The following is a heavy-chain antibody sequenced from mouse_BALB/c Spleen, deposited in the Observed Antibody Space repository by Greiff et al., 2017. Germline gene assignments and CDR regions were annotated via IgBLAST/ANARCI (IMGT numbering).Heavy chain of an antibody. CDR1: GFSLTSYG. Sequence: VQLQQSGPGLVPPSQSLSITCTVSGFSLTSYGVHWVRQSPGKGLEWLGVIWSGGSTDYNSAFISRLSISKNNSKSQVFFKMNSLQANDTAIYYYARKLKLGAYAMDYWGQGTSVTVSS. CDR2: IWSGGST. V-gene: IGHV2-2*02. CDR3: ARKLKLGAYAMDY. J-gene: IGHJ4*01. D-gene: IGHD3-3*01.